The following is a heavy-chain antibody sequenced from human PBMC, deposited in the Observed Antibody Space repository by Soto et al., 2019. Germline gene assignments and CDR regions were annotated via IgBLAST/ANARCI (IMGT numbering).Heavy chain of an antibody. D-gene: IGHD3-10*01. Sequence: QVQLVQSGAEVKKPGASVKVSCKASGYTFTSYDINWVRQATGQGLEWMGWMNPNSGNTGYAQKFQGRVTMTRNTSISTAYMELSSLRSEDTAVYYCARLPPCITMVRADPYYGMDVWGQGTTVTVSS. CDR1: GYTFTSYD. CDR3: ARLPPCITMVRADPYYGMDV. V-gene: IGHV1-8*01. J-gene: IGHJ6*02. CDR2: MNPNSGNT.